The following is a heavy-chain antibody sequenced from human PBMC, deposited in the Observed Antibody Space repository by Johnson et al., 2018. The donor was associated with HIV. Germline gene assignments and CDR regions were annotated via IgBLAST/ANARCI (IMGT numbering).Heavy chain of an antibody. CDR2: INWNGAIT. CDR3: ARDKSGSYRGAFDV. D-gene: IGHD1-26*01. J-gene: IGHJ3*01. CDR1: GFTFDDYG. V-gene: IGHV3-20*04. Sequence: VQLVESGGGVVRPGGSLRLSCAASGFTFDDYGMSWVRQAPGKGLEWVSGINWNGAITGYAGSVKGRFIISRDNAKNSLYLQMNTLRAEDTALYYCARDKSGSYRGAFDVWGQGTIVTVSS.